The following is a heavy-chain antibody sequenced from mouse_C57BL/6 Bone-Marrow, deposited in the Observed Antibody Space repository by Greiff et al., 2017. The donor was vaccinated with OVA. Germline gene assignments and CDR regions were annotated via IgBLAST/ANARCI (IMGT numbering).Heavy chain of an antibody. CDR2: IYPGDGDT. V-gene: IGHV1-82*01. Sequence: VQGVESGPELVKPGASVKISCKASGYAFSSSWMNWVKQRPGKGLEWIGRIYPGDGDTNYNGKFKGKATLTADKSSSTAYMQLSSLTSEDSAVYFCARAGTNYWGQGTTLTVSS. CDR3: ARAGTNY. CDR1: GYAFSSSW. J-gene: IGHJ2*01. D-gene: IGHD4-1*01.